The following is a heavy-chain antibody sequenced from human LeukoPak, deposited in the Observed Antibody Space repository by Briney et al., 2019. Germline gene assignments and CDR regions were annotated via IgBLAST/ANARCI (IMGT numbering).Heavy chain of an antibody. Sequence: GASVKVSCKASGGTFSSYAISWVRQAPGQGLEWMGGIIPIFGTANYAQKFQGRVTITTDESTSTAYMELSSLRSEDTAVYYCARSSSRIVATILGVYYYMDVWGKGTTVTVSS. V-gene: IGHV1-69*05. CDR2: IIPIFGTA. CDR3: ARSSSRIVATILGVYYYMDV. D-gene: IGHD5-12*01. CDR1: GGTFSSYA. J-gene: IGHJ6*03.